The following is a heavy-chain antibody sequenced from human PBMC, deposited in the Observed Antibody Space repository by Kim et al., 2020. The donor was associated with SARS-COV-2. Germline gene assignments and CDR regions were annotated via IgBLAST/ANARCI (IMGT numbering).Heavy chain of an antibody. V-gene: IGHV3-23*01. CDR1: GFTFSNYA. CDR3: AKDPYDRSGYHLHY. J-gene: IGHJ4*02. Sequence: EGSLRLSCEASGFTFSNYAMTWVRQAPGKGLEWVSAISGSGDRTYYADSVKGRFTISRDNSRSTLSLQMNSLRAEDTAVYYCAKDPYDRSGYHLHYWGQGTLVTVSS. D-gene: IGHD3-22*01. CDR2: ISGSGDRT.